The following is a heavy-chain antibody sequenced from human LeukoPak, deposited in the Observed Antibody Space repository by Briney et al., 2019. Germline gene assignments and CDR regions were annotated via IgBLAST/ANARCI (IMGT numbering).Heavy chain of an antibody. J-gene: IGHJ6*03. CDR2: ISGTGGST. D-gene: IGHD1-1*01. V-gene: IGHV3-23*01. CDR1: GFTFSSYA. Sequence: QTGGSLRLSCAASGFTFSSYAMSWVRQAPGKGLEWVSAISGTGGSTYYADSVKGRFTISRDNPKNTLYLQMNSLRAEDTAVYNCAKKAGNYYYYYYMDVWGKGTTVTVSS. CDR3: AKKAGNYYYYYYMDV.